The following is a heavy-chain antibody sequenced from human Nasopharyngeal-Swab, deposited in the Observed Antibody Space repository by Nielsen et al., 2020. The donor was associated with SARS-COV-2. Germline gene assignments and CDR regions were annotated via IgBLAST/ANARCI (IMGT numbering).Heavy chain of an antibody. J-gene: IGHJ6*02. D-gene: IGHD3-9*01. Sequence: SEALSLTCTVSGGSISSDSHYWSWIRQPAGKGLEWIGHMYTSGGTNYNPSLKSRVAISIDTSKNQFSLRLSSVTAADTAVYYCAREDRWTLTSFYYALDVWGQGTTVTVSS. CDR2: MYTSGGT. CDR3: AREDRWTLTSFYYALDV. CDR1: GGSISSDSHY. V-gene: IGHV4-61*09.